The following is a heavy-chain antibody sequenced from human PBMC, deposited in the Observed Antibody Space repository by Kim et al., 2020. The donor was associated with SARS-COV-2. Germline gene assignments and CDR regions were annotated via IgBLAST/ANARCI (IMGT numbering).Heavy chain of an antibody. CDR1: GGSISSSNW. J-gene: IGHJ4*02. CDR3: ARGPFTMVRREDYFDY. V-gene: IGHV4-4*02. Sequence: SETLSLTCAVSGGSISSSNWWSWVRQPPGKGLEWIGEIYHSGSTNYNPSLKSRVTISVDKSKNQFSLKLSSVTAADTAVYYCARGPFTMVRREDYFDYWGQGTLVTVSS. CDR2: IYHSGST. D-gene: IGHD3-10*01.